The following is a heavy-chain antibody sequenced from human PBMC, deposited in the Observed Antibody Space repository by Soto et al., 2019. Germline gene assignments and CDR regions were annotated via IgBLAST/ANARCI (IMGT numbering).Heavy chain of an antibody. V-gene: IGHV4-30-4*01. CDR3: ARLPALRDTAIARYFDY. CDR1: GGSISSGDYY. CDR2: IYYSGST. D-gene: IGHD5-18*01. Sequence: PSETLSLTCTVSGGSISSGDYYWSWIRQPPGKGLEWIGYIYYSGSTYYNPSLKSRVTISVDTSKNQFSLKLSSVTAADTAVYYCARLPALRDTAIARYFDYWGQGTLVTVSS. J-gene: IGHJ4*02.